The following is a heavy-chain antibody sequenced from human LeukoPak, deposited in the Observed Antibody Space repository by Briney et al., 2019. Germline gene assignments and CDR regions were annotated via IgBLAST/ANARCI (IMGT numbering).Heavy chain of an antibody. CDR3: AKDTGRDILTGYGDLDY. D-gene: IGHD3-9*01. CDR2: ISYDGSNK. Sequence: GGSLRLSCVASGFTFSSYGMHWVRQAPGKGLEWVAVISYDGSNKYYADSVKGRFTISRDNSKNTLYLQMNSLRAEDTAVYYCAKDTGRDILTGYGDLDYWGQGTLVTVSS. CDR1: GFTFSSYG. V-gene: IGHV3-30*18. J-gene: IGHJ4*02.